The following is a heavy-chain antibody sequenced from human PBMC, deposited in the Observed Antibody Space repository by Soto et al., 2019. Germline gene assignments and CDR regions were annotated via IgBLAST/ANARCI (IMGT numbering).Heavy chain of an antibody. CDR3: AGGGDENYYHGMDV. CDR2: ISAYNGKT. Sequence: QVQLVQSGGEVKKPGASVKLSCTASGYTFTSYGISWVRQAPGQGLEWMGWISAYNGKTNYAQNVQGRVTMTTDTSTGTAYMDRRSLRSDDTTVYYCAGGGDENYYHGMDVWGQGTTVTVAS. CDR1: GYTFTSYG. V-gene: IGHV1-18*01. D-gene: IGHD5-12*01. J-gene: IGHJ6*02.